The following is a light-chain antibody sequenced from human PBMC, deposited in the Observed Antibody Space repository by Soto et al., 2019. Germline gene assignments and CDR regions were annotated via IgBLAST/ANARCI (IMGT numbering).Light chain of an antibody. J-gene: IGLJ3*02. CDR2: EVS. Sequence: QSALTQPASVSGSPGQSITISCTGTSSDVGGYNYVSWFQLHPGRAPKLLIYEVSNRPSGVSNRFSGSKSGNAASLTISGLQAEDEADYYCTSYTTTDTLVFGGGTKLTVL. CDR3: TSYTTTDTLV. V-gene: IGLV2-14*01. CDR1: SSDVGGYNY.